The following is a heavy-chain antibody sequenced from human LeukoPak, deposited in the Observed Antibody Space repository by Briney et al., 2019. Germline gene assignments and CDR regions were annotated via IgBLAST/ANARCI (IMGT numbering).Heavy chain of an antibody. CDR1: GGTFSSYA. Sequence: SVKVSCKASGGTFSSYAISWVRQAPGQGLEWMGRIIPILGIANYAQKFQGRVTITADKSTSTAYMELSSLRSEDTAVYYCALEMATIKAFDIWGQGTMVTVSS. V-gene: IGHV1-69*04. D-gene: IGHD5-24*01. J-gene: IGHJ3*02. CDR2: IIPILGIA. CDR3: ALEMATIKAFDI.